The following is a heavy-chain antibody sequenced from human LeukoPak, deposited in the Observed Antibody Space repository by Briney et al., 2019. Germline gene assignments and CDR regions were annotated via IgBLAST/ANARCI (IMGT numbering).Heavy chain of an antibody. D-gene: IGHD6-19*01. J-gene: IGHJ4*02. Sequence: GGSLRLSCAASGFTFSNAWMSWVRQAPGKGREWVGRIKSKTDGGTTDYAAPVKGRFTISRDDSKNTLYLQMNSLKTEDTAVYYCTTLSIAVAGPVDYWGQGTPVTVSS. CDR2: IKSKTDGGTT. V-gene: IGHV3-15*01. CDR1: GFTFSNAW. CDR3: TTLSIAVAGPVDY.